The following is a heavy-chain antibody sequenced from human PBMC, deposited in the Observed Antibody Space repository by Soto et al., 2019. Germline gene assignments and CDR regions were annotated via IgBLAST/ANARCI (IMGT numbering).Heavy chain of an antibody. V-gene: IGHV4-39*01. CDR3: ARQTGVIWFDS. Sequence: SETLSLTCTVSGGSISSIYYWGWIRQPPGKGLEWIGSIYYSGSTYYNPSLKSRVTISVDTSKNQFSLKLSSVTAADTAVYYCARQTGVIWFDSWGQGTLVTVSS. CDR2: IYYSGST. J-gene: IGHJ5*01. CDR1: GGSISSIYY.